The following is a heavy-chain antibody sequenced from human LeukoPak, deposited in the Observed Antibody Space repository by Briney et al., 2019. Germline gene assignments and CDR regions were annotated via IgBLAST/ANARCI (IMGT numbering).Heavy chain of an antibody. Sequence: PGGSLRLSCAASGFTFSSYSMNWVRQAPGKGLDWVSSISSSSSYIYYADSVKGRFTISRDNAKNSLYLQMNSLRAEDTAVYYCARMWGQLLTNAFDIWGQGTMVTVSS. CDR3: ARMWGQLLTNAFDI. CDR2: ISSSSSYI. J-gene: IGHJ3*02. V-gene: IGHV3-21*01. CDR1: GFTFSSYS. D-gene: IGHD2-2*01.